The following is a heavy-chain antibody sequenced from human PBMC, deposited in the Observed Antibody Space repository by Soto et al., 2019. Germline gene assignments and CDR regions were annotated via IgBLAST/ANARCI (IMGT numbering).Heavy chain of an antibody. CDR3: ARAHYDILTGSAFDP. V-gene: IGHV4-59*01. J-gene: IGHJ5*02. CDR1: GGSISSYY. CDR2: IYYSGST. D-gene: IGHD3-9*01. Sequence: PSETLSLTCTVSGGSISSYYWSWIRQPPGKGLEWIGYIYYSGSTNYNPSLKSRVTISVDTSKNQFSLKLSSVTAADTALYYCARAHYDILTGSAFDPWGQGTLVTVSS.